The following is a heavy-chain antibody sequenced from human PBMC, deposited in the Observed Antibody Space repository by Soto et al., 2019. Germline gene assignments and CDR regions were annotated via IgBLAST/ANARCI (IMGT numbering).Heavy chain of an antibody. Sequence: QVRLEQSGAEVKQPGASVKVSCKASGYRFIDYGITWVRQAPGQGLEWMGWSSDYNGNTHYGKKFQGRVTMTTDTSTRTAYMELKSLRSDDTAVYFCAREGYYSGSGTYSPPRYYGMDAWGQGTTVTVSS. D-gene: IGHD3-10*01. CDR3: AREGYYSGSGTYSPPRYYGMDA. V-gene: IGHV1-18*01. CDR2: SSDYNGNT. J-gene: IGHJ6*02. CDR1: GYRFIDYG.